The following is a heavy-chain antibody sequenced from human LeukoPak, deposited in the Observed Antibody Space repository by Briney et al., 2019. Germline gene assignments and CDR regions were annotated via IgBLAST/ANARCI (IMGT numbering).Heavy chain of an antibody. CDR3: ARDTYNWNENYYYYMDV. CDR1: GFTFSSYS. V-gene: IGHV3-48*01. J-gene: IGHJ6*03. D-gene: IGHD1-1*01. CDR2: ISSSSSTI. Sequence: GGSLRLSCAASGFTFSSYSMNWVRQAPGEGLEWVSYISSSSSTIYYADSVKGRFTISRDNAKNSLYLQMNSLRAEDTAVYYCARDTYNWNENYYYYMDVWGKGTTVTVSS.